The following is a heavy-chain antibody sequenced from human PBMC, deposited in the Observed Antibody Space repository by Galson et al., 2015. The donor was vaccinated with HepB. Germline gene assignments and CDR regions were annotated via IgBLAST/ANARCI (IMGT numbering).Heavy chain of an antibody. D-gene: IGHD6-19*01. CDR2: ITSSSTTI. J-gene: IGHJ4*02. CDR3: AAGYSSGWYGIDY. CDR1: GFTFSDYS. Sequence: SLRLSCAASGFTFSDYSMNWVRQAPGKGLEWISYITSSSTTIYYADSVKGRFTISRDNAKDPLYLQMNSLRADDTAVYYCAAGYSSGWYGIDYWGQGTLVIVSS. V-gene: IGHV3-48*04.